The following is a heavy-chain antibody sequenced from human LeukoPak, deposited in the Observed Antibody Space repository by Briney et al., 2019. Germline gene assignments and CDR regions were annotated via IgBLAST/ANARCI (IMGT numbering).Heavy chain of an antibody. Sequence: PGGPLRLSCAASGFTVSRKYMSWVRQAPGKGLEWVAVIYTDASTYYADSVKGRFTISRDNSKNTVYLQMNSLRAEDTAVYYCIRDYGDYWGQGTLVTVSS. CDR2: IYTDAST. CDR1: GFTVSRKY. D-gene: IGHD4/OR15-4a*01. V-gene: IGHV3-53*01. CDR3: IRDYGDY. J-gene: IGHJ4*02.